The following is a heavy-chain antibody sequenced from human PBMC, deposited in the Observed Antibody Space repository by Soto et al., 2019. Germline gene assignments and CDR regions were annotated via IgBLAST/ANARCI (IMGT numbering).Heavy chain of an antibody. V-gene: IGHV3-7*01. CDR1: GFTFSSYW. CDR3: ARDDTYYDFWSGAMADGWFDP. D-gene: IGHD3-3*01. J-gene: IGHJ5*02. Sequence: EVQLVESGGGLVQPGGSLRLSCAASGFTFSSYWMSWVRQAPGKGLEWVANIKQDGSEKYYVDSVKGRFTISRDNAKNALYLQMNSLRAEDTAVYYCARDDTYYDFWSGAMADGWFDPWGQGTLVTVSS. CDR2: IKQDGSEK.